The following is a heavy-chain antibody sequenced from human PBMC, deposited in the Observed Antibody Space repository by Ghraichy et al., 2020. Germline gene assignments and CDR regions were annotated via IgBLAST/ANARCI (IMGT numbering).Heavy chain of an antibody. CDR3: ARVQLERRQHWFDP. CDR2: ISGSGGST. CDR1: GFTFSSYA. V-gene: IGHV3-23*01. Sequence: GGSLRLSCAASGFTFSSYAMSWVRQAPGKGLEWVSAISGSGGSTYYADSVKGRFTISRDNSKNTLYLQMNSLRAEDTAVYYCARVQLERRQHWFDPWGQGTLVTVSS. J-gene: IGHJ5*02. D-gene: IGHD1-1*01.